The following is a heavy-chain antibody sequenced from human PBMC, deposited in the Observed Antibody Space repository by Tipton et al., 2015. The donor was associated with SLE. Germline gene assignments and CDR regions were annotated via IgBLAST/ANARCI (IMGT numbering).Heavy chain of an antibody. CDR2: ISYTETT. V-gene: IGHV4-61*05. J-gene: IGHJ4*02. D-gene: IGHD3-3*01. CDR1: GGSISRSNFY. Sequence: GLVKPSGTLSLTCTVSGGSISRSNFYWAWIRQPPGKGLEWIGYISYTETTKYNPSLESRVIISVDTSKDQFSLRLTSVTAADTAVYFCARGFFHDHWSAEQGRKSFYFDNWGQGALVTVSS. CDR3: ARGFFHDHWSAEQGRKSFYFDN.